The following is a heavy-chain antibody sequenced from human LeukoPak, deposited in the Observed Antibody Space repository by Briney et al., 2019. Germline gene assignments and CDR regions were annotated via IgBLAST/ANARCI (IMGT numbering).Heavy chain of an antibody. Sequence: SETLSLTCTVSGDSITSSYWSWIRQPPGKGLEWIGYIYYTGNTNDNPSLKSRVTVSMDTSKNQFSLKLSSVTAADTAVYYCARYLYGSGSTIDYWGQGTLVTVSS. CDR1: GDSITSSY. D-gene: IGHD3-10*01. CDR3: ARYLYGSGSTIDY. V-gene: IGHV4-59*01. J-gene: IGHJ4*02. CDR2: IYYTGNT.